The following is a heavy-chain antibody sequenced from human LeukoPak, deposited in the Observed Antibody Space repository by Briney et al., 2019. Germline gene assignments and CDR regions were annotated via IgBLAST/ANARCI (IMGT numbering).Heavy chain of an antibody. Sequence: GSLRLSCAASGFIASNKYMSWVRQAPGKGLEWVLTIRSDGTTDYADSVKGRFTISRDDSKNTLYLQMNSLRVEDTAVYSCARRRGGYGEGELDYWGQGTLVTVSS. D-gene: IGHD4-17*01. CDR3: ARRRGGYGEGELDY. V-gene: IGHV3-66*04. J-gene: IGHJ4*02. CDR2: IRSDGTT. CDR1: GFIASNKY.